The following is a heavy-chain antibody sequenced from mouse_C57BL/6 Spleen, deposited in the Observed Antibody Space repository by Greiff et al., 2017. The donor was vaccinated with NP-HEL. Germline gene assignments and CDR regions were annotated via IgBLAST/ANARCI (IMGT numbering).Heavy chain of an antibody. CDR1: GYAFTNYL. Sequence: VQLQQSGAELVRPGTSVKVSCKASGYAFTNYLIEWVKQRPGQGLEWIGVINPGSGGTNYNEKFKGKATLTADKSSSTAYMQLSSLTSEDSAVYFCARPYDYDGGFDYWGQGTTLTVSS. CDR3: ARPYDYDGGFDY. V-gene: IGHV1-54*01. J-gene: IGHJ2*01. D-gene: IGHD2-4*01. CDR2: INPGSGGT.